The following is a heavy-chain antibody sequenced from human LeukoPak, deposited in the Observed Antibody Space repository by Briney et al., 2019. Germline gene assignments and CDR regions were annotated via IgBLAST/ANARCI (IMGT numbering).Heavy chain of an antibody. J-gene: IGHJ5*02. CDR1: GGSISSSSYY. D-gene: IGHD1/OR15-1a*01. CDR2: IYYSGST. V-gene: IGHV4-39*01. CDR3: ARRNNSWFDP. Sequence: SETLSLTCTVSGGSISSSSYYWGWIRQPPGKGLEWIGSIYYSGSTYYNPSLKSRVTISVDTSKNQFSLKLSSVTAADTAVYYCARRNNSWFDPWGQGTLVTVSS.